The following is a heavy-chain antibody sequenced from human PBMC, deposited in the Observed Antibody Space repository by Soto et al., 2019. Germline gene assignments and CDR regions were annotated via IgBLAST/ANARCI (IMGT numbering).Heavy chain of an antibody. D-gene: IGHD1-7*01. CDR1: GFTFSSYA. CDR3: ARFWNYAGGAGYYYYYGMDV. CDR2: ISYDGSNK. J-gene: IGHJ6*02. Sequence: QVQLVKSGGGVVQPGRSLRLSCAASGFTFSSYAMHWVRQAPGKGLEWVAVISYDGSNKYYADSVKGRFTISRDNSKNTLYLQMNSLRAEDTAVYYCARFWNYAGGAGYYYYYGMDVWGQGTTVTVSS. V-gene: IGHV3-30-3*01.